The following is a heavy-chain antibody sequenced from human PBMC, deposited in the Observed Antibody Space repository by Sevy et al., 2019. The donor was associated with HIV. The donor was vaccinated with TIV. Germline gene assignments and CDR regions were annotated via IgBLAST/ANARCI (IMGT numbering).Heavy chain of an antibody. J-gene: IGHJ2*01. Sequence: GGSLRLSCAASGFTFSSYAMSWVRQAPGKGLEWVSAISGSGGSTYYADSVKGRFTISRDNSKNTLYLQMNSLRAEDTAVYYCAKAWGSGSYYNTYWYFDLWGRGTLVTVSS. CDR1: GFTFSSYA. CDR2: ISGSGGST. D-gene: IGHD3-10*01. V-gene: IGHV3-23*01. CDR3: AKAWGSGSYYNTYWYFDL.